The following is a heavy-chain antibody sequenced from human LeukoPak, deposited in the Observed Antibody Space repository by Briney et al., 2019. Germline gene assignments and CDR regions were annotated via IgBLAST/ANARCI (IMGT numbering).Heavy chain of an antibody. CDR1: GYTFTKYA. CDR3: ARDQESSTFDS. D-gene: IGHD3-10*01. J-gene: IGHJ4*02. Sequence: ASVKVSCKASGYTFTKYAMNWVRQAPGQGLEWMGWIKTNTGNPSYAQGFTGRFVFSLDTSVSTAYLEISSLKADDTAVYFCARDQESSTFDSWGQGTLVAVSS. CDR2: IKTNTGNP. V-gene: IGHV7-4-1*02.